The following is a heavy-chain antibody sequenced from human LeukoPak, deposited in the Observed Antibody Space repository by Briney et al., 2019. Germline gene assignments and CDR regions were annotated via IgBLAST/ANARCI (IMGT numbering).Heavy chain of an antibody. Sequence: GGSLRLSCAASGFSFRAYEMNWVRQAPGKGLEWVSYIYISGSTKHYADSLMGRFTISRDNAKNSLYLQMNSLRVEDTAVYYCAREICGGDCRYSLGFDYWGHGTLVTVSS. D-gene: IGHD2-21*02. V-gene: IGHV3-48*03. CDR1: GFSFRAYE. CDR2: IYISGSTK. CDR3: AREICGGDCRYSLGFDY. J-gene: IGHJ4*01.